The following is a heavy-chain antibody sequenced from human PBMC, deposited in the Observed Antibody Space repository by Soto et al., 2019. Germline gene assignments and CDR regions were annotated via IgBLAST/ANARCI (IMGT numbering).Heavy chain of an antibody. Sequence: HPGGSLRLSCAASGFTFSSYAMSGVRQAPGKGLEWVSAISGSGGSTYYADPVKGRFTISRDNSKNTLYLQMNSLRAEDTAVYYCAKHYDYYDSSGYVNWGQGTLVTVSS. CDR1: GFTFSSYA. CDR2: ISGSGGST. CDR3: AKHYDYYDSSGYVN. D-gene: IGHD3-22*01. V-gene: IGHV3-23*01. J-gene: IGHJ4*02.